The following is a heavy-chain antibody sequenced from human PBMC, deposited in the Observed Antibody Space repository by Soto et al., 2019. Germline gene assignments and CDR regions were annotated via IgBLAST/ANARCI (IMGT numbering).Heavy chain of an antibody. CDR3: ARGPIWFGEYYFDY. J-gene: IGHJ4*02. CDR1: GFTFDDYG. CDR2: INWNGGSI. V-gene: IGHV3-20*04. Sequence: SLRLSCAAFGFTFDDYGMSWVRQAPGKGLEWVSGINWNGGSIGYADSVKGRFTISRDNAKNCLYLQMNSLRVEDTAVYYCARGPIWFGEYYFDYWGQGTLVTVSS. D-gene: IGHD3-10*01.